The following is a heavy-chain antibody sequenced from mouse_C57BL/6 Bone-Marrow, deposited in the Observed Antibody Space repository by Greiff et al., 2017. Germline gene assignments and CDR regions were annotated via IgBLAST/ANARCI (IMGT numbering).Heavy chain of an antibody. Sequence: VQLQQPGAELVMPGASVKLSCKASGYTFTSYWMHWVKQRPGQGLEWIGEIDPSDSYTNYNQKFTGQSTLTVDKSSSTAYMQLSSLTSEDSAVYYCARSKRRIEPFAYWGQGILVTVSA. V-gene: IGHV1-69*01. CDR1: GYTFTSYW. CDR2: IDPSDSYT. CDR3: ARSKRRIEPFAY. J-gene: IGHJ3*01.